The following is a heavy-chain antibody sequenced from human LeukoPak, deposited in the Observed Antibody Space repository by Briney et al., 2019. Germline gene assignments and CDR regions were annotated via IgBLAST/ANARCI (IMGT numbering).Heavy chain of an antibody. Sequence: GASVKVSCKASGYTFTGYYMHWARQAPGQGLEWMGWINPNSGGTNYAQKFQGRVTMTRDTSISTAYMELSRLRSDDTAVYYCASDPMVRGVIPTYGMDVWGQGTTVTVSS. CDR3: ASDPMVRGVIPTYGMDV. CDR1: GYTFTGYY. D-gene: IGHD3-10*01. CDR2: INPNSGGT. V-gene: IGHV1-2*02. J-gene: IGHJ6*02.